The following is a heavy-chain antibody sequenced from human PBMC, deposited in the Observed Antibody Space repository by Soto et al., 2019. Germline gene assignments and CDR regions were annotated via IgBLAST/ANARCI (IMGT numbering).Heavy chain of an antibody. D-gene: IGHD3-22*01. V-gene: IGHV1-18*01. CDR1: GYTFTSYG. J-gene: IGHJ4*02. Sequence: AAVKVSCKASGYTFTSYGISWVRQAPGQGLEWMGWISAYNGNTNYAQKLQGRVTMTTDTSTSTAYMELRSLRSDDTAVYYCARVGGIVVVPHFDYWGQGTLVTVSS. CDR2: ISAYNGNT. CDR3: ARVGGIVVVPHFDY.